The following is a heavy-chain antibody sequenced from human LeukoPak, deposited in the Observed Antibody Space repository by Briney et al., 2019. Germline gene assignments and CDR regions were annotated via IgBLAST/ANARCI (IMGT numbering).Heavy chain of an antibody. CDR1: GFTFSSYG. J-gene: IGHJ4*02. V-gene: IGHV3-33*01. CDR2: IWYDGSNK. D-gene: IGHD5-18*01. Sequence: PGGSLRLSCAASGFTFSSYGMHWVRQAPGKGLEWVAVIWYDGSNKYYADSVKGRFTISRDNSKNTLYLQMNSLRAEDTAVYYCARDFGGYSYDGYYFDYWGQGILVTVSS. CDR3: ARDFGGYSYDGYYFDY.